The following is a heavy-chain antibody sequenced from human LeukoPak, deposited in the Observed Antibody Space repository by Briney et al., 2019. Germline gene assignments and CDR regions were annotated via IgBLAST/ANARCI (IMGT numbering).Heavy chain of an antibody. D-gene: IGHD3-22*01. Sequence: GGSLRLSCAASGFTPSIFEMNWVRQAPGKGREWEAVIWYDVSNKYYADSVKGQFTISRDNSKNTLYLQMISLRAEDTAIYYCARDRDYYDSSGYYIDEAFDIWGQGTMVTVSS. J-gene: IGHJ3*02. CDR1: GFTPSIFE. CDR2: IWYDVSNK. V-gene: IGHV3-33*08. CDR3: ARDRDYYDSSGYYIDEAFDI.